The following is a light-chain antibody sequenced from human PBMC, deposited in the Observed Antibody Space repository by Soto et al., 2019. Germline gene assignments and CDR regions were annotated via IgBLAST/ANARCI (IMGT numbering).Light chain of an antibody. J-gene: IGKJ4*01. Sequence: EIVLTQSPATLSLSPGERATLSCRASQSVSSYLAWYQQKPGQAPRLLIYDASNRATGIPARFSGSGSGTDFTLTFSSLEPEDFAFYYCQQRSNWPLTFGGGTKVEIK. CDR1: QSVSSY. V-gene: IGKV3-11*01. CDR3: QQRSNWPLT. CDR2: DAS.